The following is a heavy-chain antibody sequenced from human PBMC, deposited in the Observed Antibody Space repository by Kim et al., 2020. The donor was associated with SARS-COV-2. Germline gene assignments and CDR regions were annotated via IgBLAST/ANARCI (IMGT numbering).Heavy chain of an antibody. D-gene: IGHD3-16*01. CDR2: T. J-gene: IGHJ6*02. Sequence: TYYGESVKGRLNISRDTSMNAIYQQMNSLRPGDTAIYYCAKDIWDYSGMDAWGQGTTVTVSS. V-gene: IGHV3-23*01. CDR3: AKDIWDYSGMDA.